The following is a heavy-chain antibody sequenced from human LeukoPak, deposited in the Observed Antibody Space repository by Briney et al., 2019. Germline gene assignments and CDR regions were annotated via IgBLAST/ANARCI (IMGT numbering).Heavy chain of an antibody. CDR1: GYTFSNFG. D-gene: IGHD4-23*01. Sequence: ASVRVSCKTSGYTFSNFGINWVRQAPGQGLEWMGWIHPHSGATNYAQKFQGRVTMTRDTSISTAYMDLSGLISDDTAVYYCARDYDANSDLDYWGQGTLVTVSS. V-gene: IGHV1-2*02. CDR2: IHPHSGAT. CDR3: ARDYDANSDLDY. J-gene: IGHJ4*02.